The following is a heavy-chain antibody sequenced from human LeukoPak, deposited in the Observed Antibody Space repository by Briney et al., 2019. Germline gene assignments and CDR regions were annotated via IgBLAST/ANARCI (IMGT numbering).Heavy chain of an antibody. CDR3: ARDRHDSSGYYSAY. Sequence: EASVKVSCKASGGTFSSYAISWVRQAPGQGLEWMGRIIPILGIANYAQKFQGRVTITADKSTSTAYMELSSLRSEDTAVYYCARDRHDSSGYYSAYWGQGTLVTVSS. CDR2: IIPILGIA. V-gene: IGHV1-69*04. D-gene: IGHD3-22*01. CDR1: GGTFSSYA. J-gene: IGHJ4*02.